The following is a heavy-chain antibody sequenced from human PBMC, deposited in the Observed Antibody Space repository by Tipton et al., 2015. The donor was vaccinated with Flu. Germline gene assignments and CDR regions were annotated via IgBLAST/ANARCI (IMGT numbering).Heavy chain of an antibody. CDR3: ARGRGYYYDFDY. D-gene: IGHD3-22*01. CDR1: GGSISSSSYY. CDR2: IYYSGST. J-gene: IGHJ4*02. V-gene: IGHV4-39*01. Sequence: LRLSCTVSGGSISSSSYYWGWIRQPPGKGLEWIGSIYYSGSTYYNPSLKSRVTISVDTSKNQFSLKLSSVTAADTAGYYCARGRGYYYDFDYWGQGTLVTVSP.